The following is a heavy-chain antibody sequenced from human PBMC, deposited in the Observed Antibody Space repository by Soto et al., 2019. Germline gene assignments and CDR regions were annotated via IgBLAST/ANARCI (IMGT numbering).Heavy chain of an antibody. CDR1: GFIFSDYF. D-gene: IGHD2-21*01. CDR2: STNKRNSYTT. CDR3: VTEYYGGCDN. V-gene: IGHV3-72*01. Sequence: EVQLVESGGGLVQPGGSLRLSCAASGFIFSDYFMDWVRQVPGKGLEWVGRSTNKRNSYTTVYAASVKGRFTISRDDSKTSLYLHMTSLKTEDTALYYCVTEYYGGCDNWGQGTLVIVSS. J-gene: IGHJ4*02.